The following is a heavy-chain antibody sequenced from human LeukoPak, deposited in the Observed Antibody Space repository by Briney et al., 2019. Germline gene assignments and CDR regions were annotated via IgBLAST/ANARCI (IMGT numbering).Heavy chain of an antibody. CDR2: INWNGGST. D-gene: IGHD2-15*01. CDR1: GFTFDDYG. Sequence: PGGSLRLSCAASGFTFDDYGMSWVRQAPGKGLEWVSGINWNGGSTGYADSVKGRFTISRDNAKNSLYLQMNSLRAEDTALYYCARKDCSGGSCEYYYYYMDVWGKGTTVTVSS. CDR3: ARKDCSGGSCEYYYYYMDV. V-gene: IGHV3-20*04. J-gene: IGHJ6*03.